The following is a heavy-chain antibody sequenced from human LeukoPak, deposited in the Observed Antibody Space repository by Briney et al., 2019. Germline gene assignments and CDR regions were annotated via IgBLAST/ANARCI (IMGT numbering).Heavy chain of an antibody. CDR2: IYHSGVI. CDR3: ARPPHCSSTSCYIPSGAFDI. Sequence: SETLSLTCTVSGYSISRGYFWGWVRQPPGKGLEWIGNIYHSGVIHYNPSLKSRVTISTDMSKNQFSLKVSSVTAADTAVYYCARPPHCSSTSCYIPSGAFDIWGQGTMVTVSS. J-gene: IGHJ3*02. D-gene: IGHD2-2*02. CDR1: GYSISRGYF. V-gene: IGHV4-38-2*02.